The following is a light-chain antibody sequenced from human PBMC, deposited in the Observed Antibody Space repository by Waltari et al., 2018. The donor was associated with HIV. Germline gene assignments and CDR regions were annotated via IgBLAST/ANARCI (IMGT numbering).Light chain of an antibody. J-gene: IGLJ1*01. V-gene: IGLV2-23*02. Sequence: QSALPQPASVSAYPGQSITISCTGPNSDFGTYTLVPWYQQHPGKVPKVLIFEVTTRPSVISHRFSGSKSDNTASLTISGLQAEDEADYYCSSYATGNTYVFGTGTSVTVL. CDR2: EVT. CDR1: NSDFGTYTL. CDR3: SSYATGNTYV.